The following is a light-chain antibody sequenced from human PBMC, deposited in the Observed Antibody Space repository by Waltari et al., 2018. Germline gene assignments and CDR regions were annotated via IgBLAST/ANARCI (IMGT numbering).Light chain of an antibody. V-gene: IGLV3-19*01. CDR3: NSRDSNGNPFV. CDR2: GKN. J-gene: IGLJ1*01. Sequence: SSELTQDPAVSVALGQPVRITCQGDSLRSYYANWYRQKPGQAPLLVMYGKNNRPSGIPDRFSGSYSGDTASLTITGAQAEDEADYYCNSRDSNGNPFVFGPATKVTVL. CDR1: SLRSYY.